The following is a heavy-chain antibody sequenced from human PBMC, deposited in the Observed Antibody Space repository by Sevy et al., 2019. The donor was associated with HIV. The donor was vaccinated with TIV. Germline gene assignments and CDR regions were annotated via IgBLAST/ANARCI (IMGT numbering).Heavy chain of an antibody. CDR1: GDSVSSNSAA. V-gene: IGHV6-1*01. CDR2: TYYRSKWYN. D-gene: IGHD3-16*01. Sequence: SQTLSVTCAISGDSVSSNSAAWNWITQSPSRGLEWLGRTYYRSKWYNDYAVSVKSRITINPDTSKNQFSLQLNSVTPEDTAVYYCAREGDYDYVWGSSYFDYWGQGTLVTVSS. CDR3: AREGDYDYVWGSSYFDY. J-gene: IGHJ4*02.